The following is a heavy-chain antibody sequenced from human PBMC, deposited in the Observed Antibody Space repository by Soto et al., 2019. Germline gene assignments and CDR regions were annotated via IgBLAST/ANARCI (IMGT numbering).Heavy chain of an antibody. V-gene: IGHV3-43*01. CDR2: ISWDGGST. Sequence: GGSLRLSCAASGFTFDDYTMHWVRQAPGKGLEWVSLISWDGGSTYYADSVKGRFTISRDNSKNSLYLQMNSLRTEDTALYYCAKGGRGYSGYDSLFDYWGQGTLVTVSS. CDR1: GFTFDDYT. J-gene: IGHJ4*02. D-gene: IGHD5-12*01. CDR3: AKGGRGYSGYDSLFDY.